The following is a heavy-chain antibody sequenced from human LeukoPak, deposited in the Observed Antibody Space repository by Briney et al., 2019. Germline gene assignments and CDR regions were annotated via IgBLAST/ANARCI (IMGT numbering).Heavy chain of an antibody. CDR2: IFYIGSN. CDR3: ARGGYSSGWSYLYFDY. D-gene: IGHD6-19*01. J-gene: IGHJ4*02. V-gene: IGHV4-59*01. CDR1: GVSISRYY. Sequence: PSETLTLTCTVSGVSISRYYWSWIRQPPGKGLEWMGYIFYIGSNKYNPSLKSRVTISVDTSKTQSSLRLNSVTAADTAVHYCARGGYSSGWSYLYFDYWGQGTLVTVSS.